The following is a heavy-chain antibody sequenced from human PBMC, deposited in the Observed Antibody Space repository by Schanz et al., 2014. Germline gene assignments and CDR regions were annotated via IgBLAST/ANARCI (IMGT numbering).Heavy chain of an antibody. J-gene: IGHJ5*02. D-gene: IGHD2-2*01. CDR1: GFSFSDYY. V-gene: IGHV3-11*06. CDR3: ARAGYDADNWFDP. CDR2: INTGSNYI. Sequence: VQLLESGGGLVQPGGSLRLSCAASGFSFSDYYMSWIRQAPGKGLEWISFINTGSNYINYADSVKGRFTISRDNTKNSLFLQMNSLRAEDTAVYYCARAGYDADNWFDPWGQGTLVTVSS.